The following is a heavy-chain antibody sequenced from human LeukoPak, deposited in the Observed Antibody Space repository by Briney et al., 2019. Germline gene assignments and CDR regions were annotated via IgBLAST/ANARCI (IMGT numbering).Heavy chain of an antibody. Sequence: ASVKVSCKASGYTFTSYYMHWVRQAPGQGLEWMGIINPSGGSTSYAQKFQGRVTMTRDTSTSTVYMELSSLRFEDTAGYNCARDAPDAFDIWGQGTMVTVSS. J-gene: IGHJ3*02. CDR2: INPSGGST. V-gene: IGHV1-46*01. CDR1: GYTFTSYY. CDR3: ARDAPDAFDI.